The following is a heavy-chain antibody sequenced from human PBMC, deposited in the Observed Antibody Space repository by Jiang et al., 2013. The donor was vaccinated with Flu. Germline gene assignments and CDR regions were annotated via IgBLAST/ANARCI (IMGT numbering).Heavy chain of an antibody. CDR3: ARADELGYCSGGSCYPFDY. CDR2: INPSGGST. V-gene: IGHV1-46*01. D-gene: IGHD2-15*01. CDR1: GYTFTSYY. Sequence: CKASGYTFTSYYMHWVRQAPGQGLEWMGIINPSGGSTSYAQKFQGRVTMTRDTSTSTVYMELSSLRSEDTAVYYCARADELGYCSGGSCYPFDYWGQGTLVTVSS. J-gene: IGHJ4*02.